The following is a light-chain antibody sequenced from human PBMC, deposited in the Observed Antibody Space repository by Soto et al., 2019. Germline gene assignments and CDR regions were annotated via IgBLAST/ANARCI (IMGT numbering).Light chain of an antibody. CDR3: SSYTSSSTLV. CDR1: SSDVGGYNY. V-gene: IGLV2-14*01. CDR2: EVS. Sequence: QSALTQPASVTGSPGQSITISCTGTSSDVGGYNYVSWYQQHPGKAPKPVIYEVSNRPSGVSNRFSGSKSGNTASLTISGLQAEDEADYYCSSYTSSSTLVFGTGTKVTVL. J-gene: IGLJ1*01.